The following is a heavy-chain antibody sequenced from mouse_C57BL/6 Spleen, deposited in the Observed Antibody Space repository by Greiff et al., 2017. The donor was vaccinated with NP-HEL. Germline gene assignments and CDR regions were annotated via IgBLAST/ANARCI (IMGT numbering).Heavy chain of an antibody. CDR2: IYPYNDGT. J-gene: IGHJ4*01. D-gene: IGHD2-2*01. Sequence: LQLKESGPELVKPGASVKMSCKASGYTFTSYVMHWVKQKPGQGLEWIGYIYPYNDGTKYNEKFKGKATLTSDKSSSTAYMELSSLTSEDSAVYYCARSTMVTNYYAMDYWGQGTSVTVSS. V-gene: IGHV1-14*01. CDR3: ARSTMVTNYYAMDY. CDR1: GYTFTSYV.